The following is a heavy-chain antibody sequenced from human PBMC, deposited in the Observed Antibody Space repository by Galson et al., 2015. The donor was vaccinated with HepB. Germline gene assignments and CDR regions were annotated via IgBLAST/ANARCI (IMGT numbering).Heavy chain of an antibody. CDR1: GGSFSYA. V-gene: IGHV1-69*04. CDR2: FIPILGIA. CDR3: ARDGVEIPAATRGEYYFAF. D-gene: IGHD2-15*01. J-gene: IGHJ4*02. Sequence: SVKVSCKASGGSFSYAINWVRQAPGQGLEWMGRFIPILGIAAYAQTFQGRVTITADQSTTTAYMELSSLTSEDTAVYYCARDGVEIPAATRGEYYFAFWGQGTLVSVSS.